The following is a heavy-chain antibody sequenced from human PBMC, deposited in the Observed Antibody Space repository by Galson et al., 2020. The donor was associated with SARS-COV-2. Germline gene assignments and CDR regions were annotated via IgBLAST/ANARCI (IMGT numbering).Heavy chain of an antibody. Sequence: GESLKISCAASGFTFSSYGMHWVRQAPGKGLEWVAVISYDGSNKYYADSVKGRFTISRDNSKNTLYLQMNSLRAEDTAVYYCARPTSGSYRDAFDIWGQGTMVTVSS. J-gene: IGHJ3*02. CDR3: ARPTSGSYRDAFDI. D-gene: IGHD1-26*01. CDR2: ISYDGSNK. CDR1: GFTFSSYG. V-gene: IGHV3-30*03.